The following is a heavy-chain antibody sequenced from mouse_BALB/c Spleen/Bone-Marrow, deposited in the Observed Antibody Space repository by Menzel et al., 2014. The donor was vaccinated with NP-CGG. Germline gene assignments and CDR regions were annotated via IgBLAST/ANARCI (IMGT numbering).Heavy chain of an antibody. CDR1: GYTFTNYN. D-gene: IGHD2-10*02. J-gene: IGHJ4*01. V-gene: IGHV1-12*01. CDR2: IYPGNGDT. Sequence: SGAELVKPGASVKMSCKASGYTFTNYNMHWVKQTPGQGLEWIGAIYPGNGDTSYNQKFKGKATLTADKSSSTAYMQLSRLTSEDSAVYYCARGGYGNYLYYAMDYWGQGTSVTVSS. CDR3: ARGGYGNYLYYAMDY.